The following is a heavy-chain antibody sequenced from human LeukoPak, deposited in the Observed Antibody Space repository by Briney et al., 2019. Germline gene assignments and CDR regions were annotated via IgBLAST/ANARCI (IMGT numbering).Heavy chain of an antibody. D-gene: IGHD3-16*02. Sequence: GGSLRLSCAASGFTLSSSEMDWVRQAPGKGLEWVSAISGSGGSTYYADSVKGRFTISRDNSKNTLYLQMNSLRAEDTAVYYCAKGDYVWGSYRYVQYYFDYWGQGTLVTVSS. CDR3: AKGDYVWGSYRYVQYYFDY. CDR2: ISGSGGST. J-gene: IGHJ4*02. CDR1: GFTLSSSE. V-gene: IGHV3-23*01.